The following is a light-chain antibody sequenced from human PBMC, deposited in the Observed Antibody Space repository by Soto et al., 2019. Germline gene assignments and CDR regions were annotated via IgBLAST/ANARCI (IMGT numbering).Light chain of an antibody. CDR1: QSVSSY. CDR3: QQYGSAPSIP. Sequence: EIVSTQSLATLSLSPKERATPSCRASQSVSSYLAWYQQKPGQAPRLLIYGASSRATGIPDRFSGSGSGTDFTLTISRLEPEDFAVYYCQQYGSAPSIPFGQGTRLEIK. J-gene: IGKJ5*01. V-gene: IGKV3-20*01. CDR2: GAS.